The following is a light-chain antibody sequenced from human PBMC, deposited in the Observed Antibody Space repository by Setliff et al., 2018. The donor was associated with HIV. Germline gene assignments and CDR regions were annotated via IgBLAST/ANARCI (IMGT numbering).Light chain of an antibody. CDR2: GNS. J-gene: IGLJ1*01. CDR1: SSNIGPGYD. CDR3: QSYDSILSGFYV. Sequence: QSALTQPPSVSGAPGQRVTISCTVSSSNIGPGYDVHWYQQVPGTAPELLIYGNSNRPSGVPERFSASKSGTSASLTITGLQAEDEGDYYCQSYDSILSGFYVFGTGTKVTVL. V-gene: IGLV1-40*01.